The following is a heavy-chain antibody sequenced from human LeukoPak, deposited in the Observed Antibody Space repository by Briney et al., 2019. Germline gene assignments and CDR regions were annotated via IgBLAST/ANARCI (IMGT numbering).Heavy chain of an antibody. CDR1: GGTFSSYA. D-gene: IGHD2-2*01. CDR3: ARARSIVVVPAASGISMDV. Sequence: SVKVSCKASGGTFSSYAISWVRQAPGQGLEWMGRIIPIPGIANYAQKFQGRVTITADKSTSTAYMELSSLRSEDTAVYYCARARSIVVVPAASGISMDVWGQGTTVTVSS. J-gene: IGHJ6*02. CDR2: IIPIPGIA. V-gene: IGHV1-69*04.